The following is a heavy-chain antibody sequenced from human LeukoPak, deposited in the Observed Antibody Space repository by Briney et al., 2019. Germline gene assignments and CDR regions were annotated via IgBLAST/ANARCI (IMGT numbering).Heavy chain of an antibody. CDR1: GFTFHDYA. Sequence: PGGSLRLSCAATGFTFHDYAMSWVRQAPGKGLEWVSGVSDSGRSTYYTDSVKGRFTISRDNSKNTVSLQMNNMRADDTAVYFCARHDSFIPWWGRGILVIVSS. CDR3: ARHDSFIPW. V-gene: IGHV3-23*01. J-gene: IGHJ4*02. CDR2: VSDSGRST. D-gene: IGHD5-18*01.